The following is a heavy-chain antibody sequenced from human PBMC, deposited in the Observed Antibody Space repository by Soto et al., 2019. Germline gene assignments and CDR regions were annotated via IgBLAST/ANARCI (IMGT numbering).Heavy chain of an antibody. Sequence: EVQLLESGGGWIQPGGSLRLSCAASGFSFSNYAMNWVRQAPGKGLEWVSFISGSGGTTDYADSVRGRFRLSRDNSKNTVDLEMNSLRTEDTAVYFCAKGRSALPIFDYWVQGVMVTVSS. CDR2: ISGSGGTT. CDR1: GFSFSNYA. J-gene: IGHJ4*02. CDR3: AKGRSALPIFDY. V-gene: IGHV3-23*01.